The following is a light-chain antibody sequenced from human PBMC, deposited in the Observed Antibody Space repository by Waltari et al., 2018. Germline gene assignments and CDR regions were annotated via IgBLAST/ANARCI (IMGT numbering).Light chain of an antibody. CDR3: QQYYTYPYT. J-gene: IGKJ2*01. CDR2: DAS. V-gene: IGKV1-5*01. CDR1: QTISYW. Sequence: DIQMTQSPSTLSASVGDRVTITCRASQTISYWLAWYQQKPGRAPKLLISDASSLDSGVSSRFSGSGSGTEFTLTITSLQPDDFAAYYCQQYYTYPYTFGQGTKLEIK.